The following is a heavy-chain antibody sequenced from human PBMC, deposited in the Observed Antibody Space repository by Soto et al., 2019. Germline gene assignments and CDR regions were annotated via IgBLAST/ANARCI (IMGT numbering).Heavy chain of an antibody. CDR2: SSANNGNT. Sequence: QLGHSGAGVKKPGASVNVPSKASGSTFTSYTISWVRQAPGQGLERMGWSSANNGNTDFAQKFQGRVTMTTDTSTNTAYMELRSLRSDDTAMYYCARSVPWFDPWGQGTLVIVSS. D-gene: IGHD6-6*01. V-gene: IGHV1-18*01. J-gene: IGHJ5*02. CDR1: GSTFTSYT. CDR3: ARSVPWFDP.